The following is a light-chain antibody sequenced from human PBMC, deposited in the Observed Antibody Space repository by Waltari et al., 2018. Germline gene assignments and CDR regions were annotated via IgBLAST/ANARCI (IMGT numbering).Light chain of an antibody. Sequence: QSVLTQPPSVSGAPGQRVTISCTGSSSNIGAGYHVHWYQQLPGTAPTLLIYGNPNRPSGVPDRFSGSRSGTSASLAITGLQAEDEADYYCQSYDSSLSAYVFGTGTKVTVL. CDR1: SSNIGAGYH. J-gene: IGLJ1*01. CDR3: QSYDSSLSAYV. CDR2: GNP. V-gene: IGLV1-40*01.